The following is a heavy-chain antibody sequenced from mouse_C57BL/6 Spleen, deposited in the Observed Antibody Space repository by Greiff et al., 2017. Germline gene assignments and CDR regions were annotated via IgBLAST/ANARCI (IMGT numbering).Heavy chain of an antibody. Sequence: VQLKQSGPVLVKPGASVKMSCKASGYTFTDYYMNWVKQSHGKSLEWIGVINPYNGGTSYNQKFKGKATLTVDKSSSTAYMALNSLTSEDSAVYYCARYDYYAMDYWGQGTSVTVSS. V-gene: IGHV1-19*01. CDR2: INPYNGGT. CDR3: ARYDYYAMDY. J-gene: IGHJ4*01. CDR1: GYTFTDYY.